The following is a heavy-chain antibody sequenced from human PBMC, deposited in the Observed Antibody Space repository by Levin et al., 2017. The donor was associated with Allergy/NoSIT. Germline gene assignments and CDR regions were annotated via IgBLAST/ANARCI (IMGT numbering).Heavy chain of an antibody. CDR1: GFTFNTYW. CDR3: ASGSSSGGS. V-gene: IGHV3-7*01. Sequence: PGESLKISCAASGFTFNTYWMSWVRQTPRKGLEWVANIKEDGSEKHYVDSVKGRFTISRDNAKNSMYLQMSSLRAEDTAVYYCASGSSSGGSWGQGTLVTVSS. D-gene: IGHD2-15*01. CDR2: IKEDGSEK. J-gene: IGHJ4*02.